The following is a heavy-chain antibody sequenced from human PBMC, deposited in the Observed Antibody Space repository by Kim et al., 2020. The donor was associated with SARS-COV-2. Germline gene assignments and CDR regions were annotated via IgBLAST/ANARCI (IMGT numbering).Heavy chain of an antibody. CDR3: ARTPSYYYGMDV. V-gene: IGHV3-33*01. CDR2: K. Sequence: KYYPDSVKGRFTISRDKSENTLYLQMNSLRAEDTAVYYCARTPSYYYGMDVWGQGTTVTVSS. J-gene: IGHJ6*02.